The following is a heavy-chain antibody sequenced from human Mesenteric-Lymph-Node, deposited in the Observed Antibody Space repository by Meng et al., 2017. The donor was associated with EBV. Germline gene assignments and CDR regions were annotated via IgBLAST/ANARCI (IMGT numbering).Heavy chain of an antibody. V-gene: IGHV4-34*01. CDR3: ARIESIWGTYRKYYFDY. CDR2: STHNGIV. J-gene: IGHJ4*02. Sequence: QVHLQEWGVGQLTPLETLSLTCAVYGGSFSGYYWSWIRQAPGQGLEWIGESTHNGIVNYNPSLKSRVAISVDTFKNQFSLRLTSVTAADTAIYYCARIESIWGTYRKYYFDYWGQGTLVTVSS. CDR1: GGSFSGYY. D-gene: IGHD3-16*02.